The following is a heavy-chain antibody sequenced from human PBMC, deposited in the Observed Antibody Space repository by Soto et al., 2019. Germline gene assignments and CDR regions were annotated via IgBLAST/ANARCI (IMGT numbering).Heavy chain of an antibody. V-gene: IGHV2-5*02. CDR2: IYWDGDK. J-gene: IGHJ4*02. CDR1: GFSLSTRGMG. D-gene: IGHD2-15*01. CDR3: AHVLGDCSGGSCYSGPSDY. Sequence: QITLKESGPTVVKPTQTLTLTCSFSGFSLSTRGMGVAWIRQPPGKALEWLALIYWDGDKRYRPSLQSRLTSSKETSNNEVVLTLTSMDPADTATYYCAHVLGDCSGGSCYSGPSDYWGQGTLVTVSS.